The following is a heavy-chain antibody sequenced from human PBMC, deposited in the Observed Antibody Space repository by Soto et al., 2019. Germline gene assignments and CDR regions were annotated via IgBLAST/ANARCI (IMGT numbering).Heavy chain of an antibody. J-gene: IGHJ4*02. CDR1: GYNFTDYD. D-gene: IGHD1-1*01. Sequence: ASVKVSCKASGYNFTDYDINWVRQASGQGLEWMGWMNPKSGDAGSAQKFQGRVTMTRDTSISTAYMELSNLRSEDTAVYYCTRVPIESTTRDYWGQ. CDR3: TRVPIESTTRDY. CDR2: MNPKSGDA. V-gene: IGHV1-8*01.